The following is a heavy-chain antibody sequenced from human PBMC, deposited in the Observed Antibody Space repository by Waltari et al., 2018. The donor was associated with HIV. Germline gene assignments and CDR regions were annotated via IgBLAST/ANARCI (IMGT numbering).Heavy chain of an antibody. CDR2: INPSGNST. CDR1: GYTSIIYY. CDR3: ARAPCSGGSCRLFDY. J-gene: IGHJ4*02. D-gene: IGHD2-15*01. V-gene: IGHV1-46*01. Sequence: QVQLVQSGAEVKKPGASVKVSCKASGYTSIIYYMHWCRQAPGQGLEWMGIINPSGNSTSYVQKFQGRLTMTRDTSTSTVYMELSSLRSEDTAVYYCARAPCSGGSCRLFDYWGQGTLVTVSS.